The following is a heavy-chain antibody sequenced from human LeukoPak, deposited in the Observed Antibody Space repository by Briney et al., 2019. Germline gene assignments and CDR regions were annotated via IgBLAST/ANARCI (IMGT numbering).Heavy chain of an antibody. CDR3: ARDPRHCSSTSCYPD. CDR1: GFTLSSYS. J-gene: IGHJ4*02. CDR2: ISSSSSYI. V-gene: IGHV3-21*01. D-gene: IGHD2-2*01. Sequence: GGSLRLSCAASGFTLSSYSMNWVRQAPGKGLEWVSSISSSSSYIYYADSVKGRFTISRDNAKNSLYLQMNSLRAEDTAVYYCARDPRHCSSTSCYPDWGQGTLVTVSS.